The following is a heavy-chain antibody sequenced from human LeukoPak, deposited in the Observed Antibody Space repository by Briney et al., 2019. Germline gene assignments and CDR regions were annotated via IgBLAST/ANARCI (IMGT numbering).Heavy chain of an antibody. Sequence: GASVKVSCKTSGYTFTTYGVSWVRQAPGHGLEWMGWVSGYTGNTNYAERFQGRVTMTIDASTSTVCMELTNLRSDDTAVYFCARGEVSASLYYFDFWGQGTLVTVS. CDR1: GYTFTTYG. D-gene: IGHD1-14*01. CDR3: ARGEVSASLYYFDF. J-gene: IGHJ4*02. V-gene: IGHV1-18*01. CDR2: VSGYTGNT.